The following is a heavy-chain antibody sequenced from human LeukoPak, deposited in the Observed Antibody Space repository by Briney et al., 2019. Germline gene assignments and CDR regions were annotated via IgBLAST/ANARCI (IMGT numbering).Heavy chain of an antibody. CDR1: GFTFSSYG. Sequence: GGSLRLSCAASGFTFSSYGMNWVRQAPGKGPEWVSSISSISTYTHYADSVKGRFAISRDNAKNSLYLQMNSLRAEDTAVYYCTRTHIAQYDFWTASLWGQGPLVTVSA. J-gene: IGHJ4*02. V-gene: IGHV3-21*01. D-gene: IGHD3-3*01. CDR2: ISSISTYT. CDR3: TRTHIAQYDFWTASL.